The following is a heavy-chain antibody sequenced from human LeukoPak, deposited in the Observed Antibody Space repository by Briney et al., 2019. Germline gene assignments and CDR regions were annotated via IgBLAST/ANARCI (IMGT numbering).Heavy chain of an antibody. V-gene: IGHV4-34*01. Sequence: SETLSLTSAAYGGSFSGYYWSWIRHPPAKGLEWIGEINHSGSTNYNPSLKTRVTISVDTSKNQFSLKLSSVTAADTAVYYCATLMTTVTTSGYYFDYWGQGTLVTVSS. CDR3: ATLMTTVTTSGYYFDY. J-gene: IGHJ4*02. CDR2: INHSGST. D-gene: IGHD4-17*01. CDR1: GGSFSGYY.